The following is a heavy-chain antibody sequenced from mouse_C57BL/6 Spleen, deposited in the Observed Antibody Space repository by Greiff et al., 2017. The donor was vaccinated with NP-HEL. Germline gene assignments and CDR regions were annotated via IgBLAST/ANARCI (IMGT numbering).Heavy chain of an antibody. J-gene: IGHJ2*01. Sequence: VQLQQSGPELVKPGASVKLSCKASGYTFTSSDINWVKQRPGQGLEWIGWLYPSVGGPKYNEKFKGKATLTVDTSSRTAYMELHSLTAEDSAVYFCARGVGRRFDYWGQGTTLTVSS. CDR1: GYTFTSSD. CDR3: ARGVGRRFDY. CDR2: LYPSVGGP. V-gene: IGHV1-85*01.